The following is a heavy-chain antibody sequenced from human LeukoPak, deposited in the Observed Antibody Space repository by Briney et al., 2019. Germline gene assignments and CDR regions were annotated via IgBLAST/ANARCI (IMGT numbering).Heavy chain of an antibody. CDR3: ARAGEGPITMVRGVVYYYGMDV. CDR2: IIPIFGTA. V-gene: IGHV1-69*13. CDR1: GGTFSSYA. J-gene: IGHJ6*04. Sequence: SVKGSCKASGGTFSSYAISWVRQAPGQGLEWMGGIIPIFGTANYAQKFQGRVTITADESTSTAYMELSSLRSEDTAVYYCARAGEGPITMVRGVVYYYGMDVWGKGTTVTVSS. D-gene: IGHD3-10*01.